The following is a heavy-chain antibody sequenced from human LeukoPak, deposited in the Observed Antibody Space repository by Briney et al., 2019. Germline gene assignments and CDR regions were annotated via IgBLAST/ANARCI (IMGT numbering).Heavy chain of an antibody. D-gene: IGHD6-13*01. Sequence: GGSLSLSCAASGLTFSRYAMRRVRQAPGKGLERVSAISGSGGSTYYADSVKGRFTISRANSKNTLHLQMNSLRAEDTAVYYCAKATYRSRSQFDYWGQGTLVTVSS. CDR2: ISGSGGST. CDR3: AKATYRSRSQFDY. CDR1: GLTFSRYA. J-gene: IGHJ4*02. V-gene: IGHV3-23*01.